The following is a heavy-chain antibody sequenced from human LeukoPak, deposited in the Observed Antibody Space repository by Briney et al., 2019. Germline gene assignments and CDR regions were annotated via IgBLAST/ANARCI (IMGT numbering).Heavy chain of an antibody. J-gene: IGHJ3*02. CDR1: GYTFTSYY. CDR2: INPSGGST. CDR3: ASRLGGSVGMVPNIPHAFDI. D-gene: IGHD4/OR15-4a*01. Sequence: ASVKVSCKASGYTFTSYYMHWVRQAPGQGLEWMGIINPSGGSTSYAQKFQGRVTMTRDTSTSTAYMELRSLRSDDTAVYYCASRLGGSVGMVPNIPHAFDIWGQGTMVTVSS. V-gene: IGHV1-46*01.